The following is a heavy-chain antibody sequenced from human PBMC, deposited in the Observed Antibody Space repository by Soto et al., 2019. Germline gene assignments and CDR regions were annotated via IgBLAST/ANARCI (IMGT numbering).Heavy chain of an antibody. CDR3: ARAEPYSTSSPFDY. D-gene: IGHD6-6*01. V-gene: IGHV1-8*01. Sequence: QVQLVQSGAEVKKPGASVKVSCKTSGYTFTNYNINWVRQATGQGLEWMGWMNPNSGNTGYAQKFQGRVTTPRNTSITTADMELSSLRSGDTAVYYCARAEPYSTSSPFDYWGQGTLVTVSS. CDR1: GYTFTNYN. J-gene: IGHJ4*02. CDR2: MNPNSGNT.